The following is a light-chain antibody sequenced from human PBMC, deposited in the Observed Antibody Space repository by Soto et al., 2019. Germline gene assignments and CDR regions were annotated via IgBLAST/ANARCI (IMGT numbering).Light chain of an antibody. J-gene: IGKJ1*01. Sequence: EIELTQSPGTLSLSPGERATLSCRASQTVSGSQLAWYQQRPGQPPRLLIFDASRRATGIPDRFSGSGSGTEFSLTISRLEPEDFAVYYCQQYGGSPWTFGQGTKVDIK. CDR2: DAS. V-gene: IGKV3-20*01. CDR1: QTVSGSQ. CDR3: QQYGGSPWT.